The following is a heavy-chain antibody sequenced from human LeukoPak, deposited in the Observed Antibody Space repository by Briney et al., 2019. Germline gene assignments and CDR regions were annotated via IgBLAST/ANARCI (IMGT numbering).Heavy chain of an antibody. CDR3: AKPLMDTAMVPSG. J-gene: IGHJ4*02. V-gene: IGHV3-30-3*02. D-gene: IGHD5-18*01. Sequence: GGSLRLSCAASGFTFSSYAMHWVRQAPGKGLEWVAVISYDGSNKYYADSVKGRFTISRDNSKNTLYLQMNSLRAEDTAVYYCAKPLMDTAMVPSGWGQGTLVTVSS. CDR2: ISYDGSNK. CDR1: GFTFSSYA.